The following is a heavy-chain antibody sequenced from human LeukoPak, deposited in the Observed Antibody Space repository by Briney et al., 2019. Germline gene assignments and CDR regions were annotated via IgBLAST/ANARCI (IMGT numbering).Heavy chain of an antibody. D-gene: IGHD6-19*01. V-gene: IGHV3-21*01. CDR3: TKVRTFAVAGTFDY. J-gene: IGHJ4*02. CDR1: GFNVSTNY. CDR2: IASSSSYT. Sequence: GGSLRLSCAASGFNVSTNYMKWVRQAPGKGLEWVSSIASSSSYTYYADSVKGRFTISRDNAKNSLYLQMSSLRVADTAVYYCTKVRTFAVAGTFDYWGQGSLVTVSS.